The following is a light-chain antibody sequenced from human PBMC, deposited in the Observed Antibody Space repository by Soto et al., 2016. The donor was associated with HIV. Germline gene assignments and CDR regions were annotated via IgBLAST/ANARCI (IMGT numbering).Light chain of an antibody. J-gene: IGLJ3*02. CDR1: NIRSKS. Sequence: SYVLTQAPSVSVAPGKTARISCGGINIRSKSVQWYQQQPGQAPVLVVYDDSDRPSGIPERFSGSNSGNTATLTISRVEAGDEADYYCQVWNSGSDHPVFGGGTKLTVL. V-gene: IGLV3-21*03. CDR3: QVWNSGSDHPV. CDR2: DDS.